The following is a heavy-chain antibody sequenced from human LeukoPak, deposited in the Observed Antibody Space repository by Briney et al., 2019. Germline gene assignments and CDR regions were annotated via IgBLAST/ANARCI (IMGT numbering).Heavy chain of an antibody. J-gene: IGHJ6*03. V-gene: IGHV3-21*01. CDR2: ISSSSSYI. CDR3: ARGREEDCTNGVCYRYYYYYMDV. D-gene: IGHD2-8*01. CDR1: GFTFSSYS. Sequence: GGSLRLSCAASGFTFSSYSMNWVRQAPGKGLEWVSSISSSSSYIYYADSVKGRFTISRDNAKNSLYLQMNSLRAEDTAVYYCARGREEDCTNGVCYRYYYYYMDVWGKGTTVTVSS.